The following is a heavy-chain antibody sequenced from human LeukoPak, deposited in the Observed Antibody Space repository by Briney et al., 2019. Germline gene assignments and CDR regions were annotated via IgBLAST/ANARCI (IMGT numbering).Heavy chain of an antibody. Sequence: SGGSLRLSCAASGFNFKTYTLTWVRQAPGKRPEWLSSITAGDGATYYADSVGGRFTISRDYSTNRVYLHLSGLRAEDTAVYYCARDRSTDAISEFWGQGTLVAVSS. D-gene: IGHD1-1*01. J-gene: IGHJ4*02. CDR2: ITAGDGAT. V-gene: IGHV3-23*01. CDR1: GFNFKTYT. CDR3: ARDRSTDAISEF.